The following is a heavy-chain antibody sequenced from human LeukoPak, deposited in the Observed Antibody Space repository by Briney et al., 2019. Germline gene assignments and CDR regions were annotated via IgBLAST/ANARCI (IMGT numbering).Heavy chain of an antibody. Sequence: GGSLRLSCAASGFTFSSYWMSWVRQAPGKGLEWVANIKQDGTEKYYVDSVKGRFTVSRDNAKNSLYLQMNSLRAEDTAVYYCARETRWELFDYWGQGTRVTVSS. J-gene: IGHJ4*02. D-gene: IGHD1-26*01. CDR3: ARETRWELFDY. V-gene: IGHV3-7*04. CDR1: GFTFSSYW. CDR2: IKQDGTEK.